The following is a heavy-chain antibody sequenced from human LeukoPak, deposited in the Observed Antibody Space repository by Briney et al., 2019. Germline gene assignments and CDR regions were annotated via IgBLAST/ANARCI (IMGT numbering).Heavy chain of an antibody. Sequence: SETLSLTCTVSGGSITTYYWGWIRQPPGKGLEWIGSIYYSGSTYYNPSLKSRVTISVDTSKNQFSLKLSSVTAADTAVYYCARAGARGYSYGHNWFDPWGQGTLVTVSS. V-gene: IGHV4-39*07. J-gene: IGHJ5*02. CDR1: GGSITTYY. D-gene: IGHD5-18*01. CDR3: ARAGARGYSYGHNWFDP. CDR2: IYYSGST.